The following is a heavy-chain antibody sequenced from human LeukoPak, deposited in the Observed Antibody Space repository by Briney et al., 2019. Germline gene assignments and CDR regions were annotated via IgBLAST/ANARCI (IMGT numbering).Heavy chain of an antibody. Sequence: GGSLRLSCAASGFTFNSYSMNWVRQAPGKGLEWVSSISSSSSYIYYADSVKGRFTISRDNAKNSLYLQMNSLRAEDTAVYYCARGPRYSSSPNDAFDIWGQGTMVTVSS. V-gene: IGHV3-21*01. CDR1: GFTFNSYS. D-gene: IGHD6-13*01. J-gene: IGHJ3*02. CDR2: ISSSSSYI. CDR3: ARGPRYSSSPNDAFDI.